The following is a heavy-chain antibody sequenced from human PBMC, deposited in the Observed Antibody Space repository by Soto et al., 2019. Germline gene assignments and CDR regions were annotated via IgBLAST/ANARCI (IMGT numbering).Heavy chain of an antibody. V-gene: IGHV3-23*01. Sequence: EVQLLESGGGLVQPGGSLRLSCAASGFTFSSYAMSWVRQAPGKGLEWVSAISGSGGSTYYADSVKGRFTISRDNSKDTLYLQMNSMRAADTAVYYCAKESRDIVATIDDPQWYYFDCWGQGTLVTVSS. CDR2: ISGSGGST. J-gene: IGHJ4*02. D-gene: IGHD5-12*01. CDR3: AKESRDIVATIDDPQWYYFDC. CDR1: GFTFSSYA.